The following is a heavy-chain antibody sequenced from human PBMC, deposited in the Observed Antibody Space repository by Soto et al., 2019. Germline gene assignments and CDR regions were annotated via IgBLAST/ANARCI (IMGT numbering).Heavy chain of an antibody. CDR3: AKVGPSYYYGMDV. D-gene: IGHD1-26*01. Sequence: GGSLRLSCAASGVDFSSEVMCWVRQAPGKGLEWVSSISGSGRTIYHADSMRGRFAISRDNSKNSLYLQLNDLRVDDTAVYYCAKVGPSYYYGMDVWGQGTTVTVSS. V-gene: IGHV3-23*01. CDR2: ISGSGRTI. CDR1: GVDFSSEV. J-gene: IGHJ6*02.